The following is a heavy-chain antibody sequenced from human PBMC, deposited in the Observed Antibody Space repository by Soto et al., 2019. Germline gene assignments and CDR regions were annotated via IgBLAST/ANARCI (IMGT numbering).Heavy chain of an antibody. Sequence: GASVKVSCKASGGTFSSYAISWVRQAPGQGLEWMGGIIPIFGTANYAQKFQGRVTITADESTSTAYMELRSLRSEDTAMYYCARVAFQSISSPLNWFDPSGQGTLGTVSS. J-gene: IGHJ5*02. CDR3: ARVAFQSISSPLNWFDP. V-gene: IGHV1-69*13. D-gene: IGHD2-21*01. CDR2: IIPIFGTA. CDR1: GGTFSSYA.